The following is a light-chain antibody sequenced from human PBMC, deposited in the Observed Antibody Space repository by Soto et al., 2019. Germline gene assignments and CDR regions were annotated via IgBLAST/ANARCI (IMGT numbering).Light chain of an antibody. CDR2: YDD. CDR1: SFNIGDNA. V-gene: IGLV1-36*01. J-gene: IGLJ1*01. Sequence: QSVLTQPPSVAEAPRQRVTISCSGSSFNIGDNAVNWYQQFPGKAPKLLIYYDDLLPSGVSDRFSGSKSGTSASLVISGLQSDDEADYYCSAGDDTLNGFVFGTGTKLTVL. CDR3: SAGDDTLNGFV.